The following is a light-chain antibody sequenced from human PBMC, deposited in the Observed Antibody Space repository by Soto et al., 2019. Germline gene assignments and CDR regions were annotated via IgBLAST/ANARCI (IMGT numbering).Light chain of an antibody. J-gene: IGLJ1*01. V-gene: IGLV2-14*01. CDR2: EVS. CDR3: SSYTSSSTPCV. Sequence: QSALTQPASVSGSPGQSITISCTGTSSDVGGYNYVSWYQQHPGKAPKLMIYEVSNQPSGVSNRFSGSKSGNTASLTISGLQAEDEADYYCSSYTSSSTPCVFGTGTKLTVL. CDR1: SSDVGGYNY.